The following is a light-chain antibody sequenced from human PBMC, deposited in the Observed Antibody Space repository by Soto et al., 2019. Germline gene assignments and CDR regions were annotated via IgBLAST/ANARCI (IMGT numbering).Light chain of an antibody. CDR1: QGISQY. J-gene: IGKJ4*01. V-gene: IGKV1-33*01. Sequence: DIHLTQSPSLLSASVGDRVTITCRASQGISQYVAWYQQKPGKAPKLLIYDASNLETGVPSRFSGSGSGTDFTFTISSLQPEDIATYYCQQYDNLLLTFGGGTKVDIK. CDR3: QQYDNLLLT. CDR2: DAS.